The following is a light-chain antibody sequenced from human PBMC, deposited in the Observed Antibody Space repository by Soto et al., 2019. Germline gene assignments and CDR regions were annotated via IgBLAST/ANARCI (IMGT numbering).Light chain of an antibody. Sequence: QSALTEPPSASGSPGQSVTISCTGSSSNIGAGYDVHWYQQLPGTAPKLLIYGNSNRPSGVPDRFSGSKSGTSASLAITGLQAEDEAVYYCQSYDSSLSGSVFGGGTKVTVL. CDR1: SSNIGAGYD. CDR2: GNS. V-gene: IGLV1-40*01. CDR3: QSYDSSLSGSV. J-gene: IGLJ3*02.